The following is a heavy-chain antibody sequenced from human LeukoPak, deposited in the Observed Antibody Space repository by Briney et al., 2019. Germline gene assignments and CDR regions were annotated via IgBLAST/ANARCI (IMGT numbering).Heavy chain of an antibody. J-gene: IGHJ4*02. CDR3: ANSRSGPSPD. Sequence: GSLRLSCVTSGFTFSNYAMTWVRQAPGKGLEWVSFISGSGGSTYYADSVKGRFTISRDNSKNTLYLQMNSLRAEDTAVYYCANSRSGPSPDWGQGTLVTVSS. CDR2: ISGSGGST. CDR1: GFTFSNYA. V-gene: IGHV3-23*01.